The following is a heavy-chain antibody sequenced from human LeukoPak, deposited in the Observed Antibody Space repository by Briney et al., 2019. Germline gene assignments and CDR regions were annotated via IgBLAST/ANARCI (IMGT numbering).Heavy chain of an antibody. CDR1: GFTFSSYA. D-gene: IGHD3-10*01. CDR2: IGSSGFST. CDR3: ARGASTMVRRKFNWFDP. J-gene: IGHJ5*02. Sequence: GGSLRLSCAASGFTFSSYAMTWVRQAPGKGLEWVSAIGSSGFSTYYADSVKGRFTISRDNAKNSLYLQMNSLRAEDTAVYYCARGASTMVRRKFNWFDPWGQGTLVTVSS. V-gene: IGHV3-23*01.